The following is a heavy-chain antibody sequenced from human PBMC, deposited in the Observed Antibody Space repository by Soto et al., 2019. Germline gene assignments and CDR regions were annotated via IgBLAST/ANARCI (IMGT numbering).Heavy chain of an antibody. CDR2: ISSSSSTI. CDR3: ARGGGYDHY. CDR1: GFTFGSYS. Sequence: EVQLVESGGGLVQPGGSLRLSCAASGFTFGSYSMNWVRQAPGKGLEGVSYISSSSSTIYYADSVKGRFTISRDNAKKSLYLQMNSLRAEDTAVYYCARGGGYDHYWGQGTLVTVSS. V-gene: IGHV3-48*01. J-gene: IGHJ4*02. D-gene: IGHD2-2*01.